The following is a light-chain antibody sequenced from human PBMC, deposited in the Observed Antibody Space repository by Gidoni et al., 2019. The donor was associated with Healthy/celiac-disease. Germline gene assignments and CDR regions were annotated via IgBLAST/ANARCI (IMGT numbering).Light chain of an antibody. Sequence: EIAMTQSPATLSVSPGERATLSCRASQSVTSNLAWYQQKPGQAPRLLTYGAATRATGIPARFRGSGSGTEFTLTISSLQSEDFAGYYCQQYNNWPYTFGQGTKLEIK. CDR1: QSVTSN. V-gene: IGKV3-15*01. J-gene: IGKJ2*01. CDR3: QQYNNWPYT. CDR2: GAA.